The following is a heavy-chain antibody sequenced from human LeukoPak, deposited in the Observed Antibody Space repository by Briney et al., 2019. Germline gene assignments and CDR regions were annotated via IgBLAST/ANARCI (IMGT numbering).Heavy chain of an antibody. CDR3: ARRGPIAAVGYYFDY. Sequence: GESLEISCKGSGYSFPTYWIGWVRQMPGKGLEWMGIIYPGDSDTRYSPSFQGQVTISADKSINTAYLQWSNLKASDTAMYYCARRGPIAAVGYYFDYWGQGTLVTVSS. V-gene: IGHV5-51*01. D-gene: IGHD6-13*01. CDR2: IYPGDSDT. J-gene: IGHJ4*02. CDR1: GYSFPTYW.